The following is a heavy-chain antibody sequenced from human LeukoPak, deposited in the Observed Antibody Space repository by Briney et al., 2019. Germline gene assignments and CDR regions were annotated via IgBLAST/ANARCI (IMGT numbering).Heavy chain of an antibody. D-gene: IGHD5-18*01. V-gene: IGHV3-48*02. J-gene: IGHJ3*02. CDR2: ISSGSSTI. Sequence: PGGSLRLSCAASGLGFGSFWMSWVRQAPGKGLEWVSYISSGSSTIYYADSVKGRFTISRDNAKNSLYLQMNSLRDEDTAVYYCARDARGYTSGYTFDIWGQGTMVTVSS. CDR1: GLGFGSFW. CDR3: ARDARGYTSGYTFDI.